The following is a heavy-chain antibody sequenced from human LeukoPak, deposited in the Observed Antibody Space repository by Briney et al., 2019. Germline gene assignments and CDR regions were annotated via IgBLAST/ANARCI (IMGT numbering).Heavy chain of an antibody. D-gene: IGHD3-10*01. CDR1: GFTVTSNY. CDR2: SSTSSTYM. V-gene: IGHV3-21*01. CDR3: ARAMSFYYGSAFDY. J-gene: IGHJ4*02. Sequence: PGGSLRLSCAASGFTVTSNYMSWVRQAPGEGLEWVSSSSTSSTYMYYADSVKGRFTISRDNAKSSLYLQMNSLRAEDTAVYYCARAMSFYYGSAFDYWGQGTLVTVSS.